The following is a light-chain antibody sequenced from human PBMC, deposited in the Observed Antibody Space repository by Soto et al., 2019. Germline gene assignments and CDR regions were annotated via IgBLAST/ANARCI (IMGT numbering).Light chain of an antibody. CDR3: SSYAGSNNLV. V-gene: IGLV2-8*01. Sequence: QSALTQPPSASGSPGQSVTISCTGTSSDVGDYNYVSWYQQHPGKAPKLMIYDVGKRPSGVPDRFSGSKSGNTASLTVSGLQAEDEADYYCSSYAGSNNLVFGGGTKLTVL. J-gene: IGLJ3*02. CDR1: SSDVGDYNY. CDR2: DVG.